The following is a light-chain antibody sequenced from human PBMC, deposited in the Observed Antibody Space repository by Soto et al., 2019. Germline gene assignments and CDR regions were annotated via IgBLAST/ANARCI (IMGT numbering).Light chain of an antibody. CDR1: NSNIGTNY. J-gene: IGLJ2*01. CDR2: RSN. V-gene: IGLV1-47*01. Sequence: QAVVTQPPSASGTPGQRVMISCSGDNSNIGTNYVHWYQKFPGTAPKLLIIRSNQRPSGVPDRFAGSKSGTSATLAISGLRSEDEAEYSCAVWDDSLSGVLFGGGTKLTVL. CDR3: AVWDDSLSGVL.